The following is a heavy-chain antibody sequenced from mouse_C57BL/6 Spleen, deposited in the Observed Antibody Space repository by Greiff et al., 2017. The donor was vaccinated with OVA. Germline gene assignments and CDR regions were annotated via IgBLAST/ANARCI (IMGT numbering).Heavy chain of an antibody. CDR2: ISSCSSTN. Sequence: EVQLLEPGGGLVKPGGSLKLSCAASGFTFSDYGMHWVRQAPEKGLEWVAYISSCSSTNNYADTVKGRFTITRDNAKNTLFLQMTSLRSEDTAMYYCARKDYYYAMDYWGQGTTLTVSS. V-gene: IGHV5-17*01. J-gene: IGHJ4*01. CDR3: ARKDYYYAMDY. CDR1: GFTFSDYG.